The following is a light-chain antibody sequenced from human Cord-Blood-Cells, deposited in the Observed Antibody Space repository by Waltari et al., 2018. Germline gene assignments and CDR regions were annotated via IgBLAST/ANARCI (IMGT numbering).Light chain of an antibody. CDR2: DVS. J-gene: IGLJ2*01. V-gene: IGLV2-14*01. CDR3: SSYTSSSTVV. CDR1: SSAVGGYNY. Sequence: QSALTQPASVSGSPGQSITISCTGTSSAVGGYNYVSWYQQHPGKAPKLMIYDVSNRPSGVSNGFSGSKSGNTASLTISGLQAEDEADYYCSSYTSSSTVVFGGGTKLTVL.